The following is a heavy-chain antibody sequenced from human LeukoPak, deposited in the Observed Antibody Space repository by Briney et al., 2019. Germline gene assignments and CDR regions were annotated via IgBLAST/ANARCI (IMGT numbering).Heavy chain of an antibody. V-gene: IGHV3-21*01. Sequence: GGSLRLSCAASGFTFSNYCMSWVRQAPGKGLEWVSSISSSSDYIYYADSVKGRFTISRDNAKNSLYLQMKSLRAEDTAVYYCARGKTSQNIVTRKTYNWFDPWGQGTLVSVSS. CDR3: ARGKTSQNIVTRKTYNWFDP. CDR2: ISSSSDYI. D-gene: IGHD2/OR15-2a*01. J-gene: IGHJ5*02. CDR1: GFTFSNYC.